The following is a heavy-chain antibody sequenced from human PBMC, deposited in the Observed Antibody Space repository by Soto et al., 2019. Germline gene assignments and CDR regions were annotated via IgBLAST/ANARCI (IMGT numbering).Heavy chain of an antibody. CDR2: ISAYNGNT. CDR1: GYTFTSYY. J-gene: IGHJ4*02. Sequence: ASVKVSCKASGYTFTSYYMHWVRQAPGQGLEWMGWISAYNGNTNYAQKLQGRVTMTTDTSTSTAYMELRSLRSDDTAVYYCARGGAYKQWLGVDYWGQGTLVTVSS. D-gene: IGHD6-19*01. CDR3: ARGGAYKQWLGVDY. V-gene: IGHV1-18*04.